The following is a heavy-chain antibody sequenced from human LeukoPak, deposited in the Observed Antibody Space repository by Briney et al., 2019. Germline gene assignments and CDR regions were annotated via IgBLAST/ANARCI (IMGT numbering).Heavy chain of an antibody. V-gene: IGHV3-23*05. CDR3: AKISSRSVPRSYSDF. D-gene: IGHD2-15*01. J-gene: IGHJ4*01. Sequence: PGGSLRLSCAASGFTFSNYAMTWVRRAPGKGLEWVSGISNSGSSTYYADSVKGRFTISGDNSLSTLFLQMNSLRVEDTAIYYCAKISSRSVPRSYSDFWGQGNLVTVSS. CDR2: ISNSGSST. CDR1: GFTFSNYA.